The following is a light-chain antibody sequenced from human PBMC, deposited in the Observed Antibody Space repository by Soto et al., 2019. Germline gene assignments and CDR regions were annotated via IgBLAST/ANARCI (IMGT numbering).Light chain of an antibody. V-gene: IGKV1-5*03. CDR2: KAS. CDR1: QTISNW. Sequence: DIQMTQSPSTLSASVGDRVTITCRASQTISNWLAWYQQKPGKAPKVLIYKASTLESGVPSRFSGSGSGTDFALTISXLQPDDFATYYCQQYSSYSRTFGQGTRWIS. CDR3: QQYSSYSRT. J-gene: IGKJ1*01.